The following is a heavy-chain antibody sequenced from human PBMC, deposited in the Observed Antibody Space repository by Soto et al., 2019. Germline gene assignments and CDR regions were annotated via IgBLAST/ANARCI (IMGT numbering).Heavy chain of an antibody. CDR1: GDSVSSVGFH. Sequence: SETLSLTCTVSGDSVSSVGFHWAWLRRPPGKGLEWIGYIYNGGSTYYRPSLESRMHMSLDATRHHYSLSMTSVTAADTAVYFCARAPVGLDTISYFDYWGQGKLVTVSS. D-gene: IGHD3-3*01. CDR3: ARAPVGLDTISYFDY. CDR2: IYNGGST. V-gene: IGHV4-30-4*01. J-gene: IGHJ4*02.